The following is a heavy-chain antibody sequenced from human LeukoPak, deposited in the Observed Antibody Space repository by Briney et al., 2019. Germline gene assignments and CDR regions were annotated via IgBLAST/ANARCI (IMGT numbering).Heavy chain of an antibody. CDR2: MNPNSGNT. CDR1: GYTFSNYV. D-gene: IGHD2-2*02. CDR3: ARHCSSTSCYTSPWFDP. J-gene: IGHJ5*02. Sequence: ASVKVSCKASGYTFSNYVINWVRQAPGQGLEWMGWMNPNSGNTDYAQKFQGRVTMTRSTSISTAYMELSSLRSEDTAVYYCARHCSSTSCYTSPWFDPWGQGTLVTVSS. V-gene: IGHV1-8*01.